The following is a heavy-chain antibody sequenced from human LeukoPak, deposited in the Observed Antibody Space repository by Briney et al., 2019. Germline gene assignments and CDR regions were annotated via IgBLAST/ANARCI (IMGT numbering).Heavy chain of an antibody. CDR2: INPNSGGT. CDR3: ARDRDYVWGSYPNDAFDI. J-gene: IGHJ3*02. V-gene: IGHV1-2*06. Sequence: ASVKVSCKASGYTFTGYYMHWVRQAPGQGLEWMGRINPNSGGTNYAQKFQGRVTMTRDTSISTAYMELSRLRSDGTAVYYCARDRDYVWGSYPNDAFDIWGQGTMVTVSS. D-gene: IGHD3-16*02. CDR1: GYTFTGYY.